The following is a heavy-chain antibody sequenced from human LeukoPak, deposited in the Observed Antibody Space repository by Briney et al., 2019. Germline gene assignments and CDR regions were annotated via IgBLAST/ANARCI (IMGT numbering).Heavy chain of an antibody. CDR2: VWYDGTNK. CDR3: AKERERYSGYEVRRPFDY. CDR1: GFTFSNYG. Sequence: QPGRSLRLSCAASGFTFSNYGMHWVRQAPGKGLEWVAVVWYDGTNKYYADSVKGRFTISRDNSKNTLYLQMNSLRAEDTAVYYCAKERERYSGYEVRRPFDYWGQGTLVTVSS. V-gene: IGHV3-33*06. D-gene: IGHD5-12*01. J-gene: IGHJ4*02.